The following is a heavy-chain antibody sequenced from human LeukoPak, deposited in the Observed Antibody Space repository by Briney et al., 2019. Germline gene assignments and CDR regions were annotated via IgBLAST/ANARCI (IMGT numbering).Heavy chain of an antibody. CDR3: ARDITDSSSWFPDY. V-gene: IGHV3-11*04. J-gene: IGHJ4*02. Sequence: GGSLRLSCAASGFTFSDYYMSWIRQAPGKGLEWVSYISSSGSTIYYADSVKGRFTISRDNAKNSLYLQMNSLRAEDTAVYYCARDITDSSSWFPDYWGQGTLVTVSS. CDR1: GFTFSDYY. CDR2: ISSSGSTI. D-gene: IGHD6-13*01.